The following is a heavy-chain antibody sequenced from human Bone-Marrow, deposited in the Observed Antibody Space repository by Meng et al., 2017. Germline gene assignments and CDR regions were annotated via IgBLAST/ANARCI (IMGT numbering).Heavy chain of an antibody. CDR1: GFTFSAYG. J-gene: IGHJ5*02. CDR2: IWYDGSNK. Sequence: GQLVGSGGGVSHPGRALRLAWAASGFTFSAYGMHWVRQAPGKGLEWVAVIWYDGSNKYYADSVKGRFPISRDNSKNTLYLQMNSLRAEDTAVYYCARAMVRGEFTGFDPWGQGTLVTVSS. CDR3: ARAMVRGEFTGFDP. V-gene: IGHV3-33*01. D-gene: IGHD3-10*01.